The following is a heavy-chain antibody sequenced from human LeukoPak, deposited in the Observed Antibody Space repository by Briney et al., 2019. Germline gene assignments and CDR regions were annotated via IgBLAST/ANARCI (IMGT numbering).Heavy chain of an antibody. CDR3: ARGQRRLQDY. CDR2: IYYSGST. CDR1: GGSVSSDSYF. Sequence: SETLSLTCTVSGGSVSSDSYFWTWIRPPPGKGLEWIGYIYYSGSTNHNPSLKSRVTISLDTSKSQTSLKLSSVTAADTAVYYCARGQRRLQDYWGQGTLVTVSS. J-gene: IGHJ4*02. V-gene: IGHV4-61*01.